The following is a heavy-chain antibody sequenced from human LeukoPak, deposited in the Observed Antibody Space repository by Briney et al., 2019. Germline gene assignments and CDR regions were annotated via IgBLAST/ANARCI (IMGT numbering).Heavy chain of an antibody. CDR1: GYTFTSYG. CDR2: ISAYNGNT. D-gene: IGHD3-22*01. V-gene: IGHV1-18*01. Sequence: ASVKVSCKASGYTFTSYGISWVRQAPGQGREWMGWISAYNGNTNYAQKLQGRVTMTTDTSTSTAYMELRSLRSDDTAVYYCASSGGGYDSSGYQFDYWGQGTLVTVSS. J-gene: IGHJ4*02. CDR3: ASSGGGYDSSGYQFDY.